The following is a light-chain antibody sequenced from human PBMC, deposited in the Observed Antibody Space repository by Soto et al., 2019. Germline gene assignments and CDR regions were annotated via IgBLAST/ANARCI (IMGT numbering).Light chain of an antibody. Sequence: EIVLTQSPATLSLSPRERATLSCRASQSVSSYLAWYQQKPGQAPRLLIYDAYNRDTGIPARFSGSGSGTDFTLTISSLEPEDFAVYYCQQRSNWPPQYTFGQGTKLEIK. CDR3: QQRSNWPPQYT. V-gene: IGKV3-11*01. CDR2: DAY. CDR1: QSVSSY. J-gene: IGKJ2*01.